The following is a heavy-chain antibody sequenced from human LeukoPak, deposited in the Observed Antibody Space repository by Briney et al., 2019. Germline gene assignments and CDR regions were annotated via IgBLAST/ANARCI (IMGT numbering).Heavy chain of an antibody. CDR1: GGTFSSYA. J-gene: IGHJ6*02. V-gene: IGHV1-69*04. CDR2: IIPILGIA. D-gene: IGHD3-10*01. CDR3: ARGRRGTMVRGETPYYYYGMDV. Sequence: GGSVKVTCKASGGTFSSYAISWVRQAPGQGLEWMGRIIPILGIANYAQKFQGRVTITADKSTSTAYMELSSLRSEDTAVYYCARGRRGTMVRGETPYYYYGMDVWGQGTTVTVSS.